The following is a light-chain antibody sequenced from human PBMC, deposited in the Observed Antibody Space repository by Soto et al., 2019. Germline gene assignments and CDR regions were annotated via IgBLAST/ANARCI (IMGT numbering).Light chain of an antibody. J-gene: IGKJ1*01. Sequence: EIVMTQSPATLSVSPGERATLYCRASQSVSSNLAWYQQKPGQAPRLLIYGASTRATGIPDRFSGSGSGTEFSLTINSLQSEDFAVYYCHHYNNWWAFGKGTKVDIK. CDR2: GAS. V-gene: IGKV3-15*01. CDR3: HHYNNWWA. CDR1: QSVSSN.